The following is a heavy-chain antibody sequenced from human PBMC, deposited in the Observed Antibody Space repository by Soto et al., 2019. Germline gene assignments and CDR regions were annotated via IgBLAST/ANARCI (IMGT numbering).Heavy chain of an antibody. D-gene: IGHD3-16*02. CDR3: ANAEHPRRSIGFDY. J-gene: IGHJ4*02. Sequence: WGSLILSCACSGFTFASYVMTWVRQAPGKGLEWVSSISATGGSTYYAGSVKGRFTISRDNSKNTLYLQMNSLRAEDTAIYYCANAEHPRRSIGFDYWGQGTLVTVSS. V-gene: IGHV3-23*01. CDR2: ISATGGST. CDR1: GFTFASYV.